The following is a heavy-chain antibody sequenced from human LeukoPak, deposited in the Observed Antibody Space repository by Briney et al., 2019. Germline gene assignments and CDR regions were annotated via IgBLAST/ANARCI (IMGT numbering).Heavy chain of an antibody. J-gene: IGHJ5*02. V-gene: IGHV4-38-2*02. CDR2: IYHSGST. CDR3: AREGCTNGVCPFRERWFDP. Sequence: RSSETLSLTCTVSGYSISSGYYWGWIRQPPGKGLEWIGSIYHSGSTYYNPSLKSRVTISVDTSKNQFSLKLGSVTAADTAVCYCAREGCTNGVCPFRERWFDPWGQGTLVTVSS. CDR1: GYSISSGYY. D-gene: IGHD2-8*01.